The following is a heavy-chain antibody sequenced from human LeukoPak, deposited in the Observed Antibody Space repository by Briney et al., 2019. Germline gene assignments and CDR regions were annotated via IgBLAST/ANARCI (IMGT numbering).Heavy chain of an antibody. Sequence: PGGSLRLSCAGSGLIFSEAWMSWVRQAPGEGVGGVGRIKRESDGGTTDYGAPVKGRFIISRDDSKPTVYLQMNSLRTEDTAVYDCTAGQGKTDDDYWGQGALVTVSS. D-gene: IGHD1-1*01. CDR2: IKRESDGGTT. V-gene: IGHV3-15*01. CDR1: GLIFSEAW. J-gene: IGHJ4*02. CDR3: TAGQGKTDDDY.